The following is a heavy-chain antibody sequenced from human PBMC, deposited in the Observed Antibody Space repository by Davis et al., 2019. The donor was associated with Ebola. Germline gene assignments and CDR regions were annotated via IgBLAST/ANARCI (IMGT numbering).Heavy chain of an antibody. CDR1: EFTFSGYA. J-gene: IGHJ6*02. CDR3: ARDRGGIFGVVTLYYYGMDV. Sequence: GESLKISCAASEFTFSGYAMSWVRQPPGKGLEWVSAISGSGGSTYYAGSVKGRFTISRDNSRNTLYLQMNSLRAEDTAVYYCARDRGGIFGVVTLYYYGMDVWGQGTTVTVSS. CDR2: ISGSGGST. V-gene: IGHV3-23*01. D-gene: IGHD3-3*01.